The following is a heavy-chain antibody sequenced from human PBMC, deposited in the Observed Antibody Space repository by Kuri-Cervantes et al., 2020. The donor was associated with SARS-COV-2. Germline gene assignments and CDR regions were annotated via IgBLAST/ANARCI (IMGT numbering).Heavy chain of an antibody. D-gene: IGHD3-10*01. CDR1: GYTFTSYY. CDR2: INPSGGST. J-gene: IGHJ6*03. V-gene: IGHV1-46*01. Sequence: ASVKVSCKASGYTFTSYYMHWVRQAPGQGLEWMGIINPSGGSTSYAQKFQGRVTITADKSTSTAYMELSSLRSEDTAVYYCAREGSMVRGNYYMDVWGKGTTVTVSS. CDR3: AREGSMVRGNYYMDV.